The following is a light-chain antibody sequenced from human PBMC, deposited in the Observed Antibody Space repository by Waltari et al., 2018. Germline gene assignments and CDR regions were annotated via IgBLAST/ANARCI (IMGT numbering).Light chain of an antibody. CDR3: QQRINWTPHT. CDR1: QNVGSY. V-gene: IGKV3-11*01. Sequence: EIVLTQSPATLSLSPGDTATLSCRASQNVGSYLAWYQQKPGQPPRLLIYDASNRATGVPARFRGSGSRTVLTLTISSLEAEDFAVYYCQQRINWTPHTFGQGARLEIK. CDR2: DAS. J-gene: IGKJ2*01.